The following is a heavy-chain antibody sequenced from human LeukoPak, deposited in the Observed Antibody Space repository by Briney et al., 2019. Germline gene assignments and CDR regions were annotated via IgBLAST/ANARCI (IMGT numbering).Heavy chain of an antibody. CDR2: ISDSGST. D-gene: IGHD4-17*01. CDR3: ARVEYGDYGWFDP. V-gene: IGHV4-59*01. CDR1: GDSISTYY. Sequence: KTSETLSLTCTVSGDSISTYYWTWIRQPPGKGLEWIGYISDSGSTNYNPSLKSRVTISLDTSKNQFSLKLISLTAADTAAYYCARVEYGDYGWFDPWGQGTLVRVSS. J-gene: IGHJ5*02.